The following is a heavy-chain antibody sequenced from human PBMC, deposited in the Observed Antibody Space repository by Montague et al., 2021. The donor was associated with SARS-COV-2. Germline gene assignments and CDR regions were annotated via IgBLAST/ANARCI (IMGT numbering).Heavy chain of an antibody. CDR3: ARSYDFYRAEAFDV. V-gene: IGHV2-5*01. J-gene: IGHJ3*01. D-gene: IGHD3-3*01. CDR2: IYWNDDK. Sequence: PALVKPTQTLTLTCTFSGFSLSTSGVGVGWIRQPPGKALECLALIYWNDDKRYSPSLRSRLTITKDTSKNQVVLTMTNMDPVDTATYYCARSYDFYRAEAFDVGGYETMLTVSS. CDR1: GFSLSTSGVG.